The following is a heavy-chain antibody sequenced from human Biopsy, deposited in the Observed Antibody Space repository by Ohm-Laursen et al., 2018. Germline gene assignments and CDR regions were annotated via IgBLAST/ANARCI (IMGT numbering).Heavy chain of an antibody. D-gene: IGHD2-8*02. Sequence: SHTLSLTSSVSGGSINSMGQFWGSVRKSPGKGPERNGYSYDKGDTYYNPSLMSLVSISADTSKNQISLRLNSVTAADTAVYYCTRVRTFGGVIGGYYFDSWGQGILVTVSS. CDR3: TRVRTFGGVIGGYYFDS. J-gene: IGHJ4*02. CDR2: SYDKGDT. V-gene: IGHV4-31*01. CDR1: GGSINSMGQF.